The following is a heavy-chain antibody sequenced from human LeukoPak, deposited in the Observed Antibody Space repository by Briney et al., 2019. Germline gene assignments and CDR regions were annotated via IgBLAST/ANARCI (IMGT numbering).Heavy chain of an antibody. CDR3: AKDQATTGGGYFDY. V-gene: IGHV3-23*01. CDR2: ISVSGDRT. D-gene: IGHD1-1*01. CDR1: GFTFSSYA. Sequence: GGSLRLSCAASGFTFSSYAMSWVRQAPGKGLEWVSGISVSGDRTYHADSVKGRFTISRDNSKNTLYLQMNSLRAEDTAVYYCAKDQATTGGGYFDYWGQGTLVTVSS. J-gene: IGHJ4*02.